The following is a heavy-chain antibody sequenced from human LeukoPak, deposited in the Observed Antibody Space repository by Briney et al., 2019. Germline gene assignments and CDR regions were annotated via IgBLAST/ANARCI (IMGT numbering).Heavy chain of an antibody. J-gene: IGHJ6*02. Sequence: GASVTVSCTASGYTFTSYDINWVRQATGQGLEWMGWMNPNSGNTGYAQKFQGRVTMTRNTSISTAYMELSSLRSEDTAVYYCARGGYSNYVFYYYGMDVWGQGTTVTVSS. CDR1: GYTFTSYD. CDR3: ARGGYSNYVFYYYGMDV. D-gene: IGHD4-11*01. CDR2: MNPNSGNT. V-gene: IGHV1-8*01.